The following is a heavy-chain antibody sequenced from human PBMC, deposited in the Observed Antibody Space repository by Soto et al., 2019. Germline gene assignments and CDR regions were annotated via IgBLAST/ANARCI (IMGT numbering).Heavy chain of an antibody. J-gene: IGHJ4*02. CDR1: GYTFTSYG. CDR3: ARDKGGASPYGDYCCETNDY. CDR2: ISAYNGNT. Sequence: ASAKVSCKASGYTFTSYGISWVRQSPGQGLEWMGWISAYNGNTNYAQKLQGRVTMTTDTSTSTAYMELRSLRSDDTAVYYCARDKGGASPYGDYCCETNDYWGQGILVTVSS. V-gene: IGHV1-18*01. D-gene: IGHD4-17*01.